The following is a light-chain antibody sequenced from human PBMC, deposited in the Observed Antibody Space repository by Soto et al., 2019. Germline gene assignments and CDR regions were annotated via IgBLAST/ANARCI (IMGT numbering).Light chain of an antibody. J-gene: IGKJ1*01. CDR1: QSISAW. Sequence: DIQMTQSPSTLSASVGDRVTITCRASQSISAWLAWYQQKPGKAPKLLIYKASSLESGVPSRFSGSGSGTDFTLTISSLQPDDFESYYCQQYNNYGSWTFGQGTKVEIK. V-gene: IGKV1-5*03. CDR3: QQYNNYGSWT. CDR2: KAS.